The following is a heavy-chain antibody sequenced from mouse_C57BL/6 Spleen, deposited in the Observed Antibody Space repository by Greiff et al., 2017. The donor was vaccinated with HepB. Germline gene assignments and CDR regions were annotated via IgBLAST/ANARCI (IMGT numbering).Heavy chain of an antibody. D-gene: IGHD1-1*01. J-gene: IGHJ4*01. V-gene: IGHV1-59*01. CDR2: IDPSDSYT. CDR3: APHLLLRDYAMDY. Sequence: QVQLQQPGAELVRPGTSVKLSCKASGYTFTSYWMHWVKQRPGQGLEWIGVIDPSDSYTNYNQKFKGKATLTVDTSSSTAYMQLISLTSEDSAVYYWAPHLLLRDYAMDYWGQGTSVTVSS. CDR1: GYTFTSYW.